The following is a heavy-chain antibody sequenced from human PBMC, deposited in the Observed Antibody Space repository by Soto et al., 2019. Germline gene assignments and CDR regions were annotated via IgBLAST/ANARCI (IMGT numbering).Heavy chain of an antibody. D-gene: IGHD2-15*01. Sequence: PGGSLRLSCAASGFTFSSYWMHWVRQAPGKGLVWVSRINPDGSATNYADSVKGRFTISRDNSKNTLYLQMDSLRAEDTAIYYCAKDNSLHWFDPWGQGTQVTVSS. J-gene: IGHJ5*02. CDR2: INPDGSAT. CDR3: AKDNSLHWFDP. CDR1: GFTFSSYW. V-gene: IGHV3-74*01.